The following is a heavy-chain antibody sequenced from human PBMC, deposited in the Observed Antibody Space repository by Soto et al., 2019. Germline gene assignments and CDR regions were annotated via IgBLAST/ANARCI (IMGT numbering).Heavy chain of an antibody. V-gene: IGHV4-59*08. CDR2: IYYSGTT. CDR1: GGSINDYY. CDR3: ARGYYYDSSGLHAFDI. Sequence: SETQSLTCTISGGSINDYYWSWIRQPPGKGLEWIGYIYYSGTTKYNPSLKSRFTISVDTSKNQFSLQLNSMTAADTAVYYCARGYYYDSSGLHAFDIWGQGTMVTVSS. J-gene: IGHJ3*02. D-gene: IGHD3-22*01.